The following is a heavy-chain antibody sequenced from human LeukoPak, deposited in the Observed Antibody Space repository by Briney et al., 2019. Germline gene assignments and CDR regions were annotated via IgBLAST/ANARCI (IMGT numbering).Heavy chain of an antibody. V-gene: IGHV4-59*01. CDR3: ARQYCSSTSCYYFDY. Sequence: SETLSLTCTVSGGSISSYFWSWIRQPPGKGLEWIGYIYYSGSTNYNPSLKSRVTISVDTSKNQFSLTLSSVTAADTAVYYCARQYCSSTSCYYFDYWGQGTLVTVSS. CDR2: IYYSGST. CDR1: GGSISSYF. D-gene: IGHD2-2*01. J-gene: IGHJ4*02.